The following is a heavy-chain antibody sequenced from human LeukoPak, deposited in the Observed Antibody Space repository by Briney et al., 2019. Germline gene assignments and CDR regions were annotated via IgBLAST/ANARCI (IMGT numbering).Heavy chain of an antibody. CDR1: GFTFDDYA. D-gene: IGHD2-15*01. V-gene: IGHV3-20*04. CDR2: ISWNGGST. Sequence: GGSLRLSCAASGFTFDDYAMTWVRQAPGKGLEWVSYISWNGGSTSYADSVKGRFTISRDNADKSLYLQMNSLRAEDTALYYCARKFGDSCFNWGQGTLVTVSS. CDR3: ARKFGDSCFN. J-gene: IGHJ4*02.